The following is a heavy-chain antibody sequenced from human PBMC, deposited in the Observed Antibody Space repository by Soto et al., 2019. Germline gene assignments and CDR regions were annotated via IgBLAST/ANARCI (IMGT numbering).Heavy chain of an antibody. CDR3: ARADGPGFVGP. CDR1: GYTFTTYA. Sequence: QVQLVQSGAEEKKPGASVKVSCKASGYTFTTYAMHWVRQAPGQGLEWMGWINGGNGNTKYSQKFQGRVTITRDTSASTAYMELSSLTSEDTAVYYCARADGPGFVGPWGQGTLVTVSS. CDR2: INGGNGNT. D-gene: IGHD2-2*01. V-gene: IGHV1-3*05. J-gene: IGHJ5*02.